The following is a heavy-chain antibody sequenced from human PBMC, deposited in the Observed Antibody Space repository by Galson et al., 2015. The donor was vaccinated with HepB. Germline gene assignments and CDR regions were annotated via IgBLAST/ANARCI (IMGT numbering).Heavy chain of an antibody. V-gene: IGHV3-30*04. J-gene: IGHJ3*02. CDR3: ARARRRGYDAFDI. CDR2: ISYDGSNK. CDR1: GFTFSSYA. D-gene: IGHD3-3*01. Sequence: SLRLSCAASGFTFSSYAMHWVRQAPGKGLEWVAVISYDGSNKYYADSVKGRFTISRDNSKNTLYLQMNSLRAEDTAVYYCARARRRGYDAFDIWGQGTMVTASS.